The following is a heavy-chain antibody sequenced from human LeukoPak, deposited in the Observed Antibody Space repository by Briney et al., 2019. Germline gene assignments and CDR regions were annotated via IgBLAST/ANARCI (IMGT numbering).Heavy chain of an antibody. CDR3: AKDYGYSSSWYDY. Sequence: GGSLRLSCAASGFTFDDYGMHWVRQAPGKGLEWVSSISWNSASVGYVDSAKGRFTISRDNAKNSLYLQMNSLRAEDTALYCCAKDYGYSSSWYDYWGQGTLVTVSS. CDR1: GFTFDDYG. D-gene: IGHD6-13*01. V-gene: IGHV3-9*01. CDR2: ISWNSASV. J-gene: IGHJ4*02.